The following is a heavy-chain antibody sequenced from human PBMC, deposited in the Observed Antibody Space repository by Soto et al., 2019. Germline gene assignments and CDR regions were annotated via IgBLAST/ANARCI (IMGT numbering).Heavy chain of an antibody. CDR3: ARGISIVGATDGSYGMDV. Sequence: QVQLVQSGAEVKKPGSSVKVSCKASGGTFSSYAISWVRQAPGQGLEWMGGIIPIFGTANYAQKFQGRVTITADESTSTAYMELSSLRSEDTAVYYCARGISIVGATDGSYGMDVWGQGTTVTVSS. CDR1: GGTFSSYA. D-gene: IGHD1-26*01. CDR2: IIPIFGTA. J-gene: IGHJ6*02. V-gene: IGHV1-69*12.